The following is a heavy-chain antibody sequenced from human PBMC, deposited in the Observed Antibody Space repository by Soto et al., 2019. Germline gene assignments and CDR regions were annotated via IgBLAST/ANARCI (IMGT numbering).Heavy chain of an antibody. V-gene: IGHV3-74*01. CDR2: INSDGSST. Sequence: PGGSLRLSCAASGFTFSSYWMHWVRQAPGKGLVWVSRINSDGSSTDYADSVKGRFTISRDNAKNTLYLQMNSLRAEDTALYYCARVRLSLRPWFNPWGQGTLVTVSS. J-gene: IGHJ5*02. CDR3: ARVRLSLRPWFNP. D-gene: IGHD6-6*01. CDR1: GFTFSSYW.